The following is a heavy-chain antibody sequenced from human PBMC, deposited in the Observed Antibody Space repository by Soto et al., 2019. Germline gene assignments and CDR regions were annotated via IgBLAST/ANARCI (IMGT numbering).Heavy chain of an antibody. CDR2: INHLGSI. V-gene: IGHV4-34*01. Sequence: PSETLSLTCVVSGVSLSDYFWSWIRQPPGMALEWIGEINHLGSINYNPSLKSRVTMSVDTSKNQFSLTLNSVTAADTATYYCARGGISHWAYFYYMDVWDRGTTVTVS. J-gene: IGHJ6*03. CDR1: GVSLSDYF. CDR3: ARGGISHWAYFYYMDV. D-gene: IGHD2-21*01.